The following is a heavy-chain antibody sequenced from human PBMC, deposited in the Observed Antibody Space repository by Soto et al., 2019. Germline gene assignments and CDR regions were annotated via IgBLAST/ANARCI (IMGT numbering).Heavy chain of an antibody. J-gene: IGHJ6*02. CDR2: INHSGST. Sequence: NPSETLSLTCAVYGGSFSGYYWSWIRQPPGKGLEWIGEINHSGSTNYNPSLKSRVTISVDTSKNQFSLKLSSVTAADTAVYYCARAAIMITFGGIYYYYGMDVWGQGTTVTVSS. CDR1: GGSFSGYY. V-gene: IGHV4-34*01. CDR3: ARAAIMITFGGIYYYYGMDV. D-gene: IGHD3-16*01.